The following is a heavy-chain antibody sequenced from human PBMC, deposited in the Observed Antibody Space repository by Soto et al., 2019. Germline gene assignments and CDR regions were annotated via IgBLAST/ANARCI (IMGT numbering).Heavy chain of an antibody. Sequence: SETLSLTCTVSGGSLISYYWTWIRQSPGKELEWIGYVSSTGSTNYNPSLKSRLTMSLDTSTNEVSLSLTSVTAADAAVYFCARFSPPRKSYDSNPGWFDPWGQGIMVTVSS. CDR3: ARFSPPRKSYDSNPGWFDP. V-gene: IGHV4-59*01. CDR1: GGSLISYY. D-gene: IGHD3-22*01. CDR2: VSSTGST. J-gene: IGHJ5*02.